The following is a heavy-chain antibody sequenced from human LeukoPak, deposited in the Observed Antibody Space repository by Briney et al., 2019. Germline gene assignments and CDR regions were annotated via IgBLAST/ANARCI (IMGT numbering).Heavy chain of an antibody. CDR3: ARAGWYSSSWHVFDY. CDR2: IKQDGSEK. D-gene: IGHD6-13*01. Sequence: GGSLRLSCAASGFTFSSYWMSWVRQAPGKGLEWVANIKQDGSEKYYVDSVKGRFTISRDNAKNSLYLQMNSLRAEDTAVYYCARAGWYSSSWHVFDYWGQGTLVTVSS. V-gene: IGHV3-7*01. J-gene: IGHJ4*02. CDR1: GFTFSSYW.